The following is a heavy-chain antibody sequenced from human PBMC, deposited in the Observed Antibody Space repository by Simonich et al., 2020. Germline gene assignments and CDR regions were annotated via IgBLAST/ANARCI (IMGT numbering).Heavy chain of an antibody. J-gene: IGHJ3*02. Sequence: QVQLQQWGAGLLKPSETLSLTCAVYGGSFSGYYWSWIRQPPGKGLEWIGEINHSGSTNYNPSLTSGVTISVDTSKNQFSLKLSSVTAADTAVYYCARPLGIVWAFDIWGQGTMVTVSS. V-gene: IGHV4-34*01. CDR3: ARPLGIVWAFDI. D-gene: IGHD3-16*01. CDR1: GGSFSGYY. CDR2: INHSGST.